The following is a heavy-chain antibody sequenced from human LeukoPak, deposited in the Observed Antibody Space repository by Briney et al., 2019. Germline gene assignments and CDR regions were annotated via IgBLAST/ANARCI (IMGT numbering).Heavy chain of an antibody. CDR1: GFTVSSNY. V-gene: IGHV3-66*02. D-gene: IGHD3-3*01. CDR2: IYSGGST. J-gene: IGHJ6*03. CDR3: ARDAAYDFWSGYEPHYYYMDV. Sequence: GGSLRLSCAASGFTVSSNYMTWVRQAPGKGLEWVSVIYSGGSTYYADSVKGRFTISRDNSENTLYLHMNSLRAEDTAVYYCARDAAYDFWSGYEPHYYYMDVWGKGTTVTVSS.